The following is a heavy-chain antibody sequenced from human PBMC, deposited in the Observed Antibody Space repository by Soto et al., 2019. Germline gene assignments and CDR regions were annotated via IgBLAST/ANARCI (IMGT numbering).Heavy chain of an antibody. J-gene: IGHJ4*02. Sequence: SETLSLTCTVSGASVSNGGYYWSWIRQHPEKGLEWIGYIYNSGYISYNPSRKSRIIVSGDTSRNQLSLKMRSVTAADTAVYFCAKSRRGAVATFDFWGQGTPVTVSS. V-gene: IGHV4-31*02. D-gene: IGHD2-15*01. CDR2: IYNSGYI. CDR3: AKSRRGAVATFDF. CDR1: GASVSNGGYY.